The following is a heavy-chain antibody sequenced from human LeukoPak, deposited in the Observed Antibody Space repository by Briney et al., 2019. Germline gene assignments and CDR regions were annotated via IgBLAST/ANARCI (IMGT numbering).Heavy chain of an antibody. CDR2: VNHSGSA. Sequence: SETLSLTCAVYGASFNDYYWSWIRHSQTKGLELIGEVNHSGSAKYNPSLKSRVTISADKSKNQFFLRLSPLAAADSGVYYCARERASNNHDNWFDPWGQGTLVTVSS. J-gene: IGHJ5*02. CDR1: GASFNDYY. CDR3: ARERASNNHDNWFDP. V-gene: IGHV4-34*01.